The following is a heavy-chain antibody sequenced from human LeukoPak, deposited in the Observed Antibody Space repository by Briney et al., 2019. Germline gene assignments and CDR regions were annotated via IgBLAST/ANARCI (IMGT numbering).Heavy chain of an antibody. J-gene: IGHJ4*02. CDR2: TYYSGST. CDR1: GGSISSYY. CDR3: ARGVGTTRGTYFDF. V-gene: IGHV4-59*01. Sequence: SETLSLTCTVSGGSISSYYWSWIRQPPGKGLEWIGYTYYSGSTNYNPSLKSRVTISVDTSKNQFSLKLSSVTAADTAVYYCARGVGTTRGTYFDFWGQGTLVTVSS. D-gene: IGHD1-26*01.